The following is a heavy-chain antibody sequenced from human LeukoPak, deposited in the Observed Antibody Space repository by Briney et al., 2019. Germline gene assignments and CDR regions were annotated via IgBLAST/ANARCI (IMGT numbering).Heavy chain of an antibody. J-gene: IGHJ4*02. CDR3: AKGYSSGYLLDY. CDR1: GFTFSSYG. CDR2: IWYDGSNK. V-gene: IGHV3-33*06. D-gene: IGHD3-22*01. Sequence: GGSLRLSCAASGFTFSSYGMHWVRQAPGKGLEWVAVIWYDGSNKYYADSVKGRFTISRDNSKNTLYLQMNSLRAEATAVYYCAKGYSSGYLLDYWGQGTLVTVSS.